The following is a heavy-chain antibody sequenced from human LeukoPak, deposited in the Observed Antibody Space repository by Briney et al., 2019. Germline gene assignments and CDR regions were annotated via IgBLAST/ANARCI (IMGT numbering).Heavy chain of an antibody. CDR3: TRVLAGRSGLLDV. V-gene: IGHV3-74*01. J-gene: IGHJ6*02. D-gene: IGHD2-8*02. Sequence: GGSLRLSCAGSGFTLNNYWMDWVRQTPGRGLVWVSRIDSDGSVTNYADSVEGRFTISRDNAKNTLYLQMNSLRVEDTAVYYCTRVLAGRSGLLDVWGQGTTVTVSS. CDR2: IDSDGSVT. CDR1: GFTLNNYW.